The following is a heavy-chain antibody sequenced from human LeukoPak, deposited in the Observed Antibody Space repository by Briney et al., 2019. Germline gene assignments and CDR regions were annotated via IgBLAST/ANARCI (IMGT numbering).Heavy chain of an antibody. CDR1: RFTLSDHS. CDR2: ISTSGNTI. CDR3: ARATSSSGWYYFDY. J-gene: IGHJ4*02. D-gene: IGHD6-19*01. V-gene: IGHV3-11*01. Sequence: PGGSLRLSCAASRFTLSDHSMSWIRQAPGKGLEWVSYISTSGNTIYYADSVKGRFTISRENAKNSLYLQMNSLRADDTAVYYCARATSSSGWYYFDYWGQGTLVTVSS.